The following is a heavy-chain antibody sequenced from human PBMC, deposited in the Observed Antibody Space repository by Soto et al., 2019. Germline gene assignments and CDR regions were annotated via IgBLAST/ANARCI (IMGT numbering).Heavy chain of an antibody. CDR2: INGDGTSI. CDR3: AAAYHHAGTVAGDF. Sequence: EVRLVESGGGLVQPGGSLRLSCAGSGVAFNTYWMHWVRQTPEKGLVWVARINGDGTSIRYADSVKGRLTIFRDTARNTLYLQRRNVGVADTGVYFGAAAYHHAGTVAGDFGGKGTLVTVSS. J-gene: IGHJ1*01. V-gene: IGHV3-74*01. D-gene: IGHD3-10*01. CDR1: GVAFNTYW.